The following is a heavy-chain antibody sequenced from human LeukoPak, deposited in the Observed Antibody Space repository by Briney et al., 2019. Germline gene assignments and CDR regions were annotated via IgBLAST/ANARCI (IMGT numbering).Heavy chain of an antibody. J-gene: IGHJ4*02. CDR3: TRDRTTITLFEL. CDR2: ISPDGSTT. Sequence: RGSLGLSCAASGFSISSYWMHWVRQVPGKGLVWVSRISPDGSTTGYADSVKGRFTASRDNARNTLYLQINSLRAEDSAVYYCTRDRTTITLFELWGQGTLVTVSS. V-gene: IGHV3-74*01. CDR1: GFSISSYW. D-gene: IGHD4-11*01.